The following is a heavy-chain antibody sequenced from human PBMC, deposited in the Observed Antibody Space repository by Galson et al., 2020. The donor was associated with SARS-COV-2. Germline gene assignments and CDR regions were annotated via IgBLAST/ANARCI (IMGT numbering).Heavy chain of an antibody. J-gene: IGHJ4*02. CDR1: GFTFSDNA. Sequence: ELDAGGSLRLSCAASGFTFSDNAMHWVRQAPGKGLEWVAQIFFDGSEKYYGDSVRGRFTISRDSSKNTVYLQMNNLRVDDTAVYYCARDGQSSRGWAFDYWGQGTLLTVSS. D-gene: IGHD6-19*01. V-gene: IGHV3-33*01. CDR2: IFFDGSEK. CDR3: ARDGQSSRGWAFDY.